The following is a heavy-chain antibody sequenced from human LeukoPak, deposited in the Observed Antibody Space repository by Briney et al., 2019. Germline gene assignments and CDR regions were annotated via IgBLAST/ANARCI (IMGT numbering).Heavy chain of an antibody. J-gene: IGHJ2*01. V-gene: IGHV4-34*01. CDR1: GGSLGGYF. CDR2: INHLGST. CDR3: ARVNYYDDSGYSDWNLDL. D-gene: IGHD3-22*01. Sequence: SETLSLTCTVYGGSLGGYFWTWIRQPPEKGLEWIGEINHLGSTNYSPSLKSRVTISVDVSKNQFSLNLNSVTAADTALYFCARVNYYDDSGYSDWNLDLWGRGSLVTVSS.